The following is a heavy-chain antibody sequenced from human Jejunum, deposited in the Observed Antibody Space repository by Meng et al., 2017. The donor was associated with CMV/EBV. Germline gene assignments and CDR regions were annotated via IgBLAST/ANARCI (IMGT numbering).Heavy chain of an antibody. CDR1: AGPISGYY. D-gene: IGHD1-26*01. CDR3: ARESGSYYWFDP. J-gene: IGHJ5*02. Sequence: LQESGPGLVKPSEPLSLTCFVSAGPISGYYWSWIRQPAGKGLEWIGRIYTSGSTHYNPSLKSRLTMSVDLAKNQISLKLSSVTAADTAVYYCARESGSYYWFDPWGQGTLVTVSS. CDR2: IYTSGST. V-gene: IGHV4-4*07.